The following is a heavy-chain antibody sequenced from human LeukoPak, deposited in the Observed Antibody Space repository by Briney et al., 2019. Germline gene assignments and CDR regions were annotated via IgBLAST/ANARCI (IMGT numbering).Heavy chain of an antibody. D-gene: IGHD6-13*01. J-gene: IGHJ4*02. CDR1: GYTFTGYC. CDR2: INPNSGGT. V-gene: IGHV1-2*06. CDR3: ARVATGRAAAKPIDY. Sequence: ASVKVSCKASGYTFTGYCMHWVRQATGQGLEWMGRINPNSGGTNYAQKFQGRVTMTRDTSISTAYMELSRLRSDDTAVYYCARVATGRAAAKPIDYWGQGTLVTVSS.